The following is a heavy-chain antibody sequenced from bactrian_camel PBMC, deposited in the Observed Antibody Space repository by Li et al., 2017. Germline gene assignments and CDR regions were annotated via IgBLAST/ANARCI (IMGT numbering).Heavy chain of an antibody. Sequence: VQLVESGGGLVQPGGSLRLSCAASRFTFSSYYMSWVRQAPGKGLEWVSSLASDGSNTYYADSVKGRFTISRDNAKNTLYLQMISPTPEDTAMYFCAADLRCMSTIQALAPVRYNVWGQGTQVTVS. CDR1: RFTFSSYY. J-gene: IGHJ4*01. CDR2: LASDGSNT. D-gene: IGHD3*01. CDR3: AADLRCMSTIQALAPVRYNV. V-gene: IGHV3-2*01.